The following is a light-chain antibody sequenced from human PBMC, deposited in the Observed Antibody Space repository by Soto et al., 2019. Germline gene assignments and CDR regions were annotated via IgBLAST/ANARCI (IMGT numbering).Light chain of an antibody. V-gene: IGKV3-11*01. Sequence: EIVLTQSPSTLALSLGERAPLPCRASQSVTSSLAWYQQRPGQAPRLLIYDASNRVAGIPARFSGSGSGTDFTLTISSLQPEDFAVYYCQQRSNWLRTFAQGTRLEIK. CDR2: DAS. CDR3: QQRSNWLRT. J-gene: IGKJ5*01. CDR1: QSVTSS.